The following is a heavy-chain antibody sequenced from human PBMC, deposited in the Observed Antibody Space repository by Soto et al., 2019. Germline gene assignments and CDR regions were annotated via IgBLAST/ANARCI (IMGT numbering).Heavy chain of an antibody. CDR1: GNSDNTDFY. D-gene: IGHD1-26*01. CDR2: VYPSGTT. V-gene: IGHV4-38-2*02. J-gene: IGHJ4*02. Sequence: PSETLSLTCAVSGNSDNTDFYWGCIRQPTGKGLEWIGSVYPSGTTYSNPALKSRVTISVGASKKNLFSLKLTSVTAADTAVYYCATDGGTYSFDSWGQGTLVTVSS. CDR3: ATDGGTYSFDS.